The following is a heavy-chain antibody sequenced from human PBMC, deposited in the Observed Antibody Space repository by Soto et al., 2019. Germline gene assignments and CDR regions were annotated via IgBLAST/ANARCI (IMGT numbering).Heavy chain of an antibody. CDR3: ARDAGDTVTTSGP. J-gene: IGHJ5*02. D-gene: IGHD4-17*01. CDR2: IIPIVGTA. Sequence: QVQLVQSGAEVKKPGSSVKVSCKASGGTFSSYAISWVRQAPGQGLEWMGGIIPIVGTANYAQKFQGRVTITADECTSTAYMELSSLRSAYTTVYYCARDAGDTVTTSGPWGQGTLVTVSS. CDR1: GGTFSSYA. V-gene: IGHV1-69*12.